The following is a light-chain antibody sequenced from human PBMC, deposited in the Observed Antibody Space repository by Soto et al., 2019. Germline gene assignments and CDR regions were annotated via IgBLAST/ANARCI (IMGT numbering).Light chain of an antibody. Sequence: QSVLTQPASVSGSPGQSITISCTGTSSDIGRYNYVSWYQQFPGKAPKLMIYEVNHRPSGVSNRFSGSKSGDTASLTISGLQAEDEGDYYCSSYTSDSTVVFGGGTQLTVL. J-gene: IGLJ3*02. CDR1: SSDIGRYNY. CDR3: SSYTSDSTVV. V-gene: IGLV2-14*01. CDR2: EVN.